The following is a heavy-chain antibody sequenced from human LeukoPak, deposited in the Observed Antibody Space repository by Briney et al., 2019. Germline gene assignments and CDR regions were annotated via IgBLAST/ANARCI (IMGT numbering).Heavy chain of an antibody. D-gene: IGHD1-26*01. CDR1: GFTFGDYA. CDR3: TREGGSYSP. CDR2: IRSKAYGGTT. V-gene: IGHV3-49*04. J-gene: IGHJ5*02. Sequence: GGSLRLSCTASGFTFGDYAMSWVRQAPGKGLEWVGFIRSKAYGGTTDYAASVKGRFTISRDDYKIIVYLQMNSLKTEDTAVYYCTREGGSYSPWGQGTLVTVSS.